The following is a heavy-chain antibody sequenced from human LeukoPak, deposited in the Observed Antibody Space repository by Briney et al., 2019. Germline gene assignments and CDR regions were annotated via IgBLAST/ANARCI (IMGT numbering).Heavy chain of an antibody. CDR2: ISNYNGNT. V-gene: IGHV1-18*01. Sequence: ASVKVSCKASGYTFTSYGISWVRQAPGQGLEWMGWISNYNGNTNHAQKLQGRVTMTTDTSTSTAYMELKSLRSDDTAVYYCAGDRAAGTTSPDYWGQGTLVTVSS. CDR3: AGDRAAGTTSPDY. J-gene: IGHJ4*02. D-gene: IGHD2-2*01. CDR1: GYTFTSYG.